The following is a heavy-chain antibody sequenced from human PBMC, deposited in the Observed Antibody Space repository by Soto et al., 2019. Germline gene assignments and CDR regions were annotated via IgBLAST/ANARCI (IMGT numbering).Heavy chain of an antibody. D-gene: IGHD3-10*01. Sequence: QVQLEQSGAEVKKPGSSVKISCKASGGTLSDHGVSWLRQAPGQGLEWVGGTIPVFNTANYAPKFQGRVTIAADKSTNIAYIDLGSLRSDDTAFYYCARGVYGSGNYYTGPSAFDIWGQGTLVIVSS. CDR1: GGTLSDHG. J-gene: IGHJ3*02. V-gene: IGHV1-69*06. CDR3: ARGVYGSGNYYTGPSAFDI. CDR2: TIPVFNTA.